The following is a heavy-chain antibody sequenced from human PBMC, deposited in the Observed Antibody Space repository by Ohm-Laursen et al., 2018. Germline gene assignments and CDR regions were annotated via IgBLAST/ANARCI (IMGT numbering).Heavy chain of an antibody. V-gene: IGHV4-31*03. J-gene: IGHJ6*02. CDR1: GGSISSGDFH. Sequence: TLSLTCTVSGGSISSGDFHWSWIRQRPGKGLEWIAYIDYSGITYYNPSLKSRVIISADTSKNQFSLKLSSVTAEDTAVYYCATDRRDCSSTSCFGLYYYYYGMDVWGQGTTVTVSS. D-gene: IGHD2-2*01. CDR3: ATDRRDCSSTSCFGLYYYYYGMDV. CDR2: IDYSGIT.